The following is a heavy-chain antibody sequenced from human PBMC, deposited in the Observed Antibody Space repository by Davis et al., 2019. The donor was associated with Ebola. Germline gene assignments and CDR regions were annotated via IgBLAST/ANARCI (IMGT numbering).Heavy chain of an antibody. V-gene: IGHV3-21*01. J-gene: IGHJ6*02. CDR2: ISSSSSYI. CDR3: ARGYSSSSNHYGMDV. CDR1: GFTFSSYS. D-gene: IGHD6-6*01. Sequence: GESLKISCAASGFTFSSYSMNWVRQAPGKGLEWVSSISSSSSYIYYADSVKGRFTISRDNAKNSLYLQMNSLRAEDTAVYYCARGYSSSSNHYGMDVWGQGTTVTVSS.